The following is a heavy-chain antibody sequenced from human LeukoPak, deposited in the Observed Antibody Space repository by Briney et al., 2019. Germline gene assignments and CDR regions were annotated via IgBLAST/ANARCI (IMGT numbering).Heavy chain of an antibody. CDR3: ARGGYDYDY. V-gene: IGHV3-7*04. Sequence: GGSLRLSCAASGFTFSSYGMHWVRQAPGKGLEWVANIKQDGSEKYYVDSVKGRFTISRDNAKNSLYLQMNSLRAEDTAVYYCARGGYDYDYWGQGTLVTVSS. D-gene: IGHD5-12*01. CDR2: IKQDGSEK. J-gene: IGHJ4*02. CDR1: GFTFSSYG.